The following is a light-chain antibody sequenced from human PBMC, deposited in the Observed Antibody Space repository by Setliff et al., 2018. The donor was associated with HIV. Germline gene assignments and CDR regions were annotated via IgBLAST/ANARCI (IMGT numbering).Light chain of an antibody. CDR3: QSYDSSLRGYV. CDR2: GDN. CDR1: RSNIGAGFD. V-gene: IGLV1-40*01. J-gene: IGLJ1*01. Sequence: QSVLTQPASVSGAPGQRVTISCTGSRSNIGAGFDVHWFQRLPGTAPKVVIYGDNYRPSGVPDRISGSKSGTSASLAITGLQAEDEADYYCQSYDSSLRGYVFGTGTKVTVL.